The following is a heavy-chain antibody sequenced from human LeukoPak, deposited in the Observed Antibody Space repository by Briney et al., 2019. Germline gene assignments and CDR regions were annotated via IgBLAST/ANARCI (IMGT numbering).Heavy chain of an antibody. Sequence: GGSLRLSCAASGLTFSDFWMHWVRQAPGKGLEWVSAISGSGGSTYYADSVKGRFTISRDNSKNTLYLQMNSLRAEDTAVYYCAKDRRYYDSSGYSHTLDYWGQGTLVTVSS. CDR1: GLTFSDFW. V-gene: IGHV3-23*01. CDR2: ISGSGGST. D-gene: IGHD3-22*01. CDR3: AKDRRYYDSSGYSHTLDY. J-gene: IGHJ4*02.